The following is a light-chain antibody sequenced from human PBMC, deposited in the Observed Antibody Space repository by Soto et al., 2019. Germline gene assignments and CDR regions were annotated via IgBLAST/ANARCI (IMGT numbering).Light chain of an antibody. Sequence: DIQMTQSPSSLSASVGDRVTITCRASQNLINYLNWYQQKPGKAPQLLIYVASRLESGVPSRFSGSGSGTEFTLTITSLQPEDFATYYCQQSYKAPNTFGQGTRLDI. V-gene: IGKV1-39*01. CDR1: QNLINY. CDR3: QQSYKAPNT. J-gene: IGKJ5*01. CDR2: VAS.